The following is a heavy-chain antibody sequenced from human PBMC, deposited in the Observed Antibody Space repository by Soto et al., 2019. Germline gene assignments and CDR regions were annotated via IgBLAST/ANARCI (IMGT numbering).Heavy chain of an antibody. CDR1: GFTFSSYG. J-gene: IGHJ3*02. CDR2: IWYDGSNK. D-gene: IGHD4-17*01. CDR3: ARDDDDYGDYNAFDI. Sequence: GGSLRLSCAASGFTFSSYGMHWVRQAPGKGLEWVAVIWYDGSNKYYADSVKGRFTISRDNSKNTLYLQMNSLRAEDTAVYYCARDDDDYGDYNAFDIWGQGTMVTVSS. V-gene: IGHV3-33*01.